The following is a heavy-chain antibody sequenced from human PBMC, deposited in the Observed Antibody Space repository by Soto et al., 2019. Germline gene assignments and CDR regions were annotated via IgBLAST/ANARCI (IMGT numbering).Heavy chain of an antibody. D-gene: IGHD3-10*01. V-gene: IGHV3-74*01. CDR2: INNDGTTT. Sequence: EVQLVESGGGLVQPGGSLRLSCAASGFTFSSYWMHWVRQAPGKGLVWVSRINNDGTTTNYADSVKGRFTISRDNAKNTVFLQMNSLRAEDTAMYYCARDSGLWFGESPSSYYYNYMDVWGKGTTVTVS. CDR1: GFTFSSYW. J-gene: IGHJ6*03. CDR3: ARDSGLWFGESPSSYYYNYMDV.